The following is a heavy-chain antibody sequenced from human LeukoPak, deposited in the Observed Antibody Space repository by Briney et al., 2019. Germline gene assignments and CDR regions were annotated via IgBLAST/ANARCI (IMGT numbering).Heavy chain of an antibody. D-gene: IGHD4-11*01. V-gene: IGHV3-23*05. CDR3: ARVALSHSNFDY. J-gene: IGHJ4*02. CDR2: IDSSGYIT. CDR1: GFTFSSYA. Sequence: GGSLRLSCAASGFTFSSYAMNWVRQAPGKGLEWVTAIDSSGYITYYADSVKGRLTISRDNSKSTLYLQRNSRRADDTAIYFCARVALSHSNFDYWGQGTLLTVSS.